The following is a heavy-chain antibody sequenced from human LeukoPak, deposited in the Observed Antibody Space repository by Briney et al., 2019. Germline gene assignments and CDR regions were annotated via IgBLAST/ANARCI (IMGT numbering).Heavy chain of an antibody. D-gene: IGHD3-16*01. CDR3: ARIYEYVTGGHFDY. CDR2: ISIYSGNT. V-gene: IGHV1-18*04. CDR1: GYTFTNHD. Sequence: ASVKVSCKASGYTFTNHDITWVRQAPGQGLEWIGWISIYSGNTNYLQKLQGRVTMTADKSTSTAYMELRSLRSDDTAMYYCARIYEYVTGGHFDYWSQGTLATVSS. J-gene: IGHJ4*02.